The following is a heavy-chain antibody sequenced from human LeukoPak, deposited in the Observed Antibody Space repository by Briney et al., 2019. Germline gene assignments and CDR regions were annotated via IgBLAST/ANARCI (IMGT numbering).Heavy chain of an antibody. D-gene: IGHD3-16*01. CDR3: ARSDVSDYYYGMDV. V-gene: IGHV3-33*01. Sequence: PGRSLRLSCAASGFTFSSYGMHWVRQAPGKGLEWVAVIWYDGSNKYYADSVKGRFTISRDNSKNTLYLQMNSLRAEDTAVYYCARSDVSDYYYGMDVWGQGTTVTVSS. CDR2: IWYDGSNK. J-gene: IGHJ6*02. CDR1: GFTFSSYG.